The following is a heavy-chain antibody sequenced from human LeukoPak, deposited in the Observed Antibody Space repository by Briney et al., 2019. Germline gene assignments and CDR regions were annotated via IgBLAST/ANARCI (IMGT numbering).Heavy chain of an antibody. V-gene: IGHV3-48*03. CDR2: MCSSGRHI. Sequence: PGVSLRLSCAASGFTFSSYEMNWVRQAPGKGLEWVSYMCSSGRHIYYSDSVKGRFTISREITKNSLYLQMNSLRAEDTAVYYCARGWGGFWGQGTLVTVS. J-gene: IGHJ4*02. CDR3: ARGWGGF. CDR1: GFTFSSYE. D-gene: IGHD3-16*01.